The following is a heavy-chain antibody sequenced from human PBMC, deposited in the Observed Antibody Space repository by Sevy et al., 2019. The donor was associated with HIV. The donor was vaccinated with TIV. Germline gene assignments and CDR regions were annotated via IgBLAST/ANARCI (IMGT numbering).Heavy chain of an antibody. CDR2: IIPIFGTA. CDR3: ARGHYYDSSGYYRGGYYFDY. Sequence: SMKISCKASGDTFSSYAISWVRQAPGQGLEWMGGIIPIFGTANYAQKFQGRVTITADESTSTAYMELSSLRSEDTAVYYCARGHYYDSSGYYRGGYYFDYWGQGTLVTVSS. D-gene: IGHD3-22*01. J-gene: IGHJ4*02. V-gene: IGHV1-69*13. CDR1: GDTFSSYA.